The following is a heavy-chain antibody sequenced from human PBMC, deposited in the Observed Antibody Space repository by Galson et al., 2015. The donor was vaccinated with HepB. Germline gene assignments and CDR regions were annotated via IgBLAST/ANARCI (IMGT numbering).Heavy chain of an antibody. V-gene: IGHV4-34*01. D-gene: IGHD1-7*01. CDR1: GGSFSGYY. Sequence: SETLSLTCAVYGGSFSGYYWSWIRQPPGKGLEWIGEINHSGSTNYNPSLKSRVTISVDTSKNQFSLKLSSVTAADTAVYYCARRQTTHKRYFDLWGRGTLVTVSS. J-gene: IGHJ2*01. CDR2: INHSGST. CDR3: ARRQTTHKRYFDL.